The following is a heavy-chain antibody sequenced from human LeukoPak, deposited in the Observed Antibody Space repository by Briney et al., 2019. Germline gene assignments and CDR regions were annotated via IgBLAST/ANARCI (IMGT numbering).Heavy chain of an antibody. Sequence: PGGSLRLSCAASGFTFSTSAMSWVRQAPGKGLEWVSTISGSGGSTYYADSVKGRFTISRDNSKNTLFLQMNSLRAEDTAMYYCAKWDTFYWGQGTLVTVSS. V-gene: IGHV3-23*01. J-gene: IGHJ4*02. CDR2: ISGSGGST. D-gene: IGHD5-18*01. CDR1: GFTFSTSA. CDR3: AKWDTFY.